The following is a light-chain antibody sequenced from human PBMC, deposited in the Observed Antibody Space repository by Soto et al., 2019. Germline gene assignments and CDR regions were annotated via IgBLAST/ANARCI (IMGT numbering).Light chain of an antibody. CDR2: GAS. Sequence: IVMTQSPVTLSVSPGERATLSCRASQNIGSNLAWYQQKPGQAPRLLIYGASSRATGIPDRFSGSGSGTDFTLTISRLEPEDFAVYYCQHYGSSPETFGQGTKVDI. CDR1: QNIGSN. V-gene: IGKV3-20*01. CDR3: QHYGSSPET. J-gene: IGKJ1*01.